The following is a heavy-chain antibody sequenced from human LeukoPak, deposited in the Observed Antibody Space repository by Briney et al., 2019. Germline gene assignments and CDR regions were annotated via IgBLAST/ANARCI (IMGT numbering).Heavy chain of an antibody. V-gene: IGHV4-39*01. D-gene: IGHD3-3*01. J-gene: IGHJ4*02. CDR1: DGSITNDHYY. CDR2: IYDRATT. Sequence: PSETLSLTCSVSDGSITNDHYYWGWIRQPPGKRLEWIATIYDRATTYSNPSLKSRVTISVDRSKNQFSLKVNSVTDADTAVYYCARHSYDFWSGYDYWGQGTLVTVSS. CDR3: ARHSYDFWSGYDY.